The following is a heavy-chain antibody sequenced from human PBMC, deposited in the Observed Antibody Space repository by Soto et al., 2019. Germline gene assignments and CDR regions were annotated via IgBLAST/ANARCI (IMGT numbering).Heavy chain of an antibody. V-gene: IGHV3-23*01. CDR2: ISGSGGST. J-gene: IGHJ3*02. CDR1: VFTFSSYA. Sequence: GGSLRLSCAASVFTFSSYAMSWVRQARGKGLEWVSAISGSGGSTYYADSVKGRFTISRDNSKNTLYLQMNSLRAEDTAVYYCAKDPTRDSTRANAFDIWGQGTMVTVS. CDR3: AKDPTRDSTRANAFDI. D-gene: IGHD2-2*01.